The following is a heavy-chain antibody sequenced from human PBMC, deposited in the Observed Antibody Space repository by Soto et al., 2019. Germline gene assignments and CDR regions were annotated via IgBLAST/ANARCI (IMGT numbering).Heavy chain of an antibody. CDR2: ISGSGGST. Sequence: EVQLLESGGGLVQPGGSLRLSCAASGFTFSNYGMIWVRQAPGKGLEWVSAISGSGGSTYYADSVKGRFTISRDNSKNTLFLQMNSLRVEDTAVYYRAKEVVPDYWGQGTLVTVSS. CDR1: GFTFSNYG. CDR3: AKEVVPDY. D-gene: IGHD3-22*01. V-gene: IGHV3-23*01. J-gene: IGHJ4*02.